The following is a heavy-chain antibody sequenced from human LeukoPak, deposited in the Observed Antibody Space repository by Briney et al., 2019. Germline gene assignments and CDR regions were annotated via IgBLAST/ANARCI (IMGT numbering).Heavy chain of an antibody. CDR1: GGSFSGYY. J-gene: IGHJ5*02. CDR3: ASPMVRGIRKGSWFDH. CDR2: INHSGST. V-gene: IGHV4-34*01. Sequence: SETLSLTCAVYGGSFSGYYWSWIRQPPGKGLEWIGEINHSGSTNYNPSLKSRVTISVDTSKNQFSLKLSSVTAADTAVYYCASPMVRGIRKGSWFDHWGQGTLVTVSS. D-gene: IGHD3-10*01.